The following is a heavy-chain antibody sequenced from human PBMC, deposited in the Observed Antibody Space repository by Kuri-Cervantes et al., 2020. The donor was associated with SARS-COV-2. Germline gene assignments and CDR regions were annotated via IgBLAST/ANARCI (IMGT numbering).Heavy chain of an antibody. J-gene: IGHJ6*03. Sequence: SVKVSCKASGYTFTSYDINWVRQATGQGLEWMGGIIPIFGTANYAQKFQGRVTITADESTSTAYMELSSLRSEDTAVYYCARGGWSTGDRGYYYYYMDVWGKGTTVTVSS. D-gene: IGHD7-27*01. CDR3: ARGGWSTGDRGYYYYYMDV. CDR2: IIPIFGTA. CDR1: GYTFTSYD. V-gene: IGHV1-69*13.